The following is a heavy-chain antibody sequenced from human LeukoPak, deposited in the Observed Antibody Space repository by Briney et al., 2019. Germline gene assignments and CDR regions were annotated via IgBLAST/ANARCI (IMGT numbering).Heavy chain of an antibody. D-gene: IGHD6-19*01. CDR1: GFTFNNYW. V-gene: IGHV3-74*01. CDR3: VRDSPSGFFDL. CDR2: INPDGTVT. Sequence: VGSLRLSCAASGFTFNNYWMHWVRQAPGKGLVWVSPINPDGTVTTYADSVKGRFTISRDNAKNTLYLQMNSLRAEDTAVYYCVRDSPSGFFDLWGRGTLVTVSS. J-gene: IGHJ2*01.